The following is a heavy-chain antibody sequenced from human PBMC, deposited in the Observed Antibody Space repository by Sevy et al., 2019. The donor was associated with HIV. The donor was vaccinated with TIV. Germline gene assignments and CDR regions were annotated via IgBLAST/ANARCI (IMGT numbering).Heavy chain of an antibody. V-gene: IGHV3-15*01. CDR1: GFSFKNVW. CDR3: ATVLGAGAAGAFEI. J-gene: IGHJ3*02. Sequence: GGSLRLSCAGSGFSFKNVWMTWVRQTPGKGLEWVGHAKRKSDGGSIDYGSPVNGRFTSSRDDSKDKLYLQMSSLKTEDTGVYYCATVLGAGAAGAFEIWGQGTMVTVSS. D-gene: IGHD1-26*01. CDR2: AKRKSDGGSI.